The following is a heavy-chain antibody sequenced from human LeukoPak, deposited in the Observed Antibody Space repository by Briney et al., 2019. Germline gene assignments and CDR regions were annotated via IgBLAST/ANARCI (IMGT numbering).Heavy chain of an antibody. J-gene: IGHJ4*02. CDR1: GFTFSDYY. D-gene: IGHD3-10*01. CDR2: ISSSSSYT. CDR3: ARDPNGSGSYGENDY. Sequence: GGSLRLSCAASGFTFSDYYMSWIRQAPGKGLEWVSYISSSSSYTNYADSAKGRFTISRDNAKNSLYLQMNSLRAEDTAVYYCARDPNGSGSYGENDYWGQGTLVTVSS. V-gene: IGHV3-11*05.